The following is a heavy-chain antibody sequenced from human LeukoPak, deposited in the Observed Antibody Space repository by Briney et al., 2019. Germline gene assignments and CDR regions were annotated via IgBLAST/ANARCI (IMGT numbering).Heavy chain of an antibody. CDR3: ARGGWRLDY. CDR2: IYYSGAT. V-gene: IGHV4-39*01. Sequence: SETLSLTCSVSGGSISNSRYYWGWLRQPPGKGLEWIGSIYYSGATNSNPSLKSRLTISVDTSKNQFSLKLGSVTAADAAVYYCARGGWRLDYWGQGTLVTVSS. J-gene: IGHJ4*02. D-gene: IGHD2-15*01. CDR1: GGSISNSRYY.